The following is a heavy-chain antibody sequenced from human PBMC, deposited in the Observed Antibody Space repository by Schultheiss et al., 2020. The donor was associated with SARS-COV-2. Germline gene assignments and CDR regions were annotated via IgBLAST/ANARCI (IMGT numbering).Heavy chain of an antibody. CDR1: GFIFTSSA. CDR2: INPDSGDT. CDR3: ARLGDLDF. J-gene: IGHJ4*02. D-gene: IGHD3-16*01. Sequence: ASVKVSCKASGFIFTSSAMQWVRQARGRLEWMGWINPDSGDTKCAQKFQGWVTLTRDTSISTAYMDLRRLTSDDTAVYYCARLGDLDFWGQGTLVTVSS. V-gene: IGHV1-2*04.